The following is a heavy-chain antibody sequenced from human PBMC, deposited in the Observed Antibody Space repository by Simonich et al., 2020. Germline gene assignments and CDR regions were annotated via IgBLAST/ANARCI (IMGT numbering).Heavy chain of an antibody. CDR2: TFPGDPDT. J-gene: IGHJ4*02. V-gene: IGHV5-51*03. CDR3: VRPDSGYDYFDY. Sequence: EVQLVQSGAEVKKPGESLKISCKGSGYSFTSYWIGWVRQMPGKGLEWWGITFPGDPDTGYSPSFQGQVTISADKSISTAYLQWSSLKASDTAMYYCVRPDSGYDYFDYWGQGTLVTVSS. CDR1: GYSFTSYW. D-gene: IGHD5-12*01.